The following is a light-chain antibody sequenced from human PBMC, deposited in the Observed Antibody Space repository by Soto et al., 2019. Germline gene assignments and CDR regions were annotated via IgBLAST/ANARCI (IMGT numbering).Light chain of an antibody. CDR1: QSVSSN. Sequence: EIVMTQSPATLSVSPGERATLSCRASQSVSSNLAWYQQKPGQAPRLLIHGASTRATGIPARFSGRGSGAEFTLTISSLQSEDVAVYYCQQYNNWPFTFGPGTKVD. CDR3: QQYNNWPFT. CDR2: GAS. J-gene: IGKJ3*01. V-gene: IGKV3-15*01.